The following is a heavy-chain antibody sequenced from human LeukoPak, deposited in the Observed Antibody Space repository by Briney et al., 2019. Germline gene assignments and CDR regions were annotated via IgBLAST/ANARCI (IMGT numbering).Heavy chain of an antibody. Sequence: PGGSLRLSCAASGFTFSDYYMSWVRQAPGKGLEWVSYISGSGTTIYYSDSVKGRFTFSRDNAKNSLYLQMNSLRAEDTAVYFLAREDYYYASGFWGQGTLVTVSS. J-gene: IGHJ4*02. CDR2: ISGSGTTI. CDR3: AREDYYYASGF. V-gene: IGHV3-11*04. D-gene: IGHD3-10*01. CDR1: GFTFSDYY.